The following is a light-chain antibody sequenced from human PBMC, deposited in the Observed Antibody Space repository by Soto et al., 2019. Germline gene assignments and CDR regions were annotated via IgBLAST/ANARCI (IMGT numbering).Light chain of an antibody. CDR1: KLGDKY. V-gene: IGLV3-1*01. CDR3: QAWDSSTYV. CDR2: QDS. Sequence: SYELTQPPSVSVSPGQTASITCSGDKLGDKYACWYRQKPGQSPVLVIYQDSKRPSGIPERFSGSNSGNTATLTIRGTQAMDEADYYCQAWDSSTYVFGTGTKLTVL. J-gene: IGLJ1*01.